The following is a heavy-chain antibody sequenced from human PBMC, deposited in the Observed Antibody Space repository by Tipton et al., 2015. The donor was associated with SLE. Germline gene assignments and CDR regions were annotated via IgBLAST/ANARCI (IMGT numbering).Heavy chain of an antibody. J-gene: IGHJ3*02. Sequence: LRLSCAVSGYSISSGYYWGWIWQPPGKGLEWIGTIYHSGSTYYNPSLKSRVTISVDTSKNQFSLKLSSVTAADTAVYYCARIPNSTSVGAFDIWGQGTMVTVSS. CDR3: ARIPNSTSVGAFDI. D-gene: IGHD6-6*01. V-gene: IGHV4-38-2*01. CDR1: GYSISSGYY. CDR2: IYHSGST.